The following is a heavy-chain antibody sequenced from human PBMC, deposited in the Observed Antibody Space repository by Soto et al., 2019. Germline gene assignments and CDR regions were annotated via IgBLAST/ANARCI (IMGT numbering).Heavy chain of an antibody. J-gene: IGHJ4*02. V-gene: IGHV3-30*04. CDR1: GFTLRTYP. D-gene: IGHD1-1*01. CDR3: ARDPLRGSPDYIDN. Sequence: QVRLVESGGGVVQPGGSLRLSCAASGFTLRTYPMHWLRQTPGKGLEWLTVLSFDGKVKHYADSVGGRFTISRDISENTLYLQMNSLRGEDTAVHYCARDPLRGSPDYIDNCGQGTLDIVSS. CDR2: LSFDGKVK.